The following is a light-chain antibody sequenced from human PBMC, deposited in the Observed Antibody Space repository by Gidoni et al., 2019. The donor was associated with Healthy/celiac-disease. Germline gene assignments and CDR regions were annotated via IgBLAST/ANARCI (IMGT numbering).Light chain of an antibody. CDR3: QQCYSTPRT. J-gene: IGKJ1*01. CDR2: AAS. V-gene: IGKV1-39*01. Sequence: DTQMTQSPSSLSASVGDRVTITCRASQSISIYLNWYQQKPGKAPQLLISAASMLQSGVPSRCSGSGSGTDFPLTISSLQPEDVATYYCQQCYSTPRTFGRGTKVEIK. CDR1: QSISIY.